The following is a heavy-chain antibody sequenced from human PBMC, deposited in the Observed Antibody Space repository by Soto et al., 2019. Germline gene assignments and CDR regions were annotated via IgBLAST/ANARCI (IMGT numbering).Heavy chain of an antibody. J-gene: IGHJ3*02. CDR2: IDPAGSRT. V-gene: IGHV3-74*01. Sequence: EVQLVESGGGLFQPGGSLRLSCLASGFSLSTYWVHWVRQAPGKGLVWVSRIDPAGSRTNSADSVQGRCTVSRDNAENMVYLHVNSVRAEDTAVYYCVGDFSGGREIWGQGAMVTVSS. CDR3: VGDFSGGREI. CDR1: GFSLSTYW. D-gene: IGHD2-15*01.